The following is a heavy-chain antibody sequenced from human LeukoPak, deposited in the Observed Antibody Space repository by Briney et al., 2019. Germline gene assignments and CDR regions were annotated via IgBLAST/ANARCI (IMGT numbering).Heavy chain of an antibody. CDR3: VRRGGSSGWGDFDY. J-gene: IGHJ4*02. Sequence: GGSLRLSCAASGFTLSSHAMSWVRQAPGKGLEWVSTISGSDGATLYADSVKGRFTISRDISKNTLYLQLDSLRVEDTAKYYWVRRGGSSGWGDFDYWGQATLVTVSA. V-gene: IGHV3-23*01. CDR2: ISGSDGAT. D-gene: IGHD6-19*01. CDR1: GFTLSSHA.